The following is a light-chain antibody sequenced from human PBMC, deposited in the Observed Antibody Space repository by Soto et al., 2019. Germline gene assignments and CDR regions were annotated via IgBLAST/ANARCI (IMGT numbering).Light chain of an antibody. Sequence: AIRMTQSPSSLSASTGDRVTITCRASQGISSYLAWYQQKPGKAPKLLIYAASTLQSGVPSRFSGSGSGTDFTLTFSCLQSEDFATYYCQQYYSYPPGTFGQGTKVEIK. J-gene: IGKJ1*01. CDR1: QGISSY. CDR3: QQYYSYPPGT. V-gene: IGKV1-8*01. CDR2: AAS.